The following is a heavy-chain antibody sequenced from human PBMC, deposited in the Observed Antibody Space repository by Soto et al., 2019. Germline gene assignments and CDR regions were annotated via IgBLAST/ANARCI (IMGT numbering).Heavy chain of an antibody. D-gene: IGHD2-2*01. Sequence: RASVKVSCKASGCTFSSYAISWVRQAPGQGLEWMGGIIPIFGTANYAQKFQGRVTITADESTSTAYMELSSLRSEDTAVYYCAEGLEVVPPYYYYYGMDVWGQGTTVTVSS. J-gene: IGHJ6*02. V-gene: IGHV1-69*13. CDR1: GCTFSSYA. CDR2: IIPIFGTA. CDR3: AEGLEVVPPYYYYYGMDV.